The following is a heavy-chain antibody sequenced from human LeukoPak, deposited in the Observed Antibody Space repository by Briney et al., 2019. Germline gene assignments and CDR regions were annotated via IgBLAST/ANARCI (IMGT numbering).Heavy chain of an antibody. J-gene: IGHJ6*02. CDR2: IRSKAYGGTT. CDR1: GFTFSSYS. Sequence: GGSLRLSCAASGFTFSSYSMSWFRQAPGKGLEWVGFIRSKAYGGTTEYAASVKGRFTISRDDSKSIAYLQMNSLKTEDTAVYYCTRGVGMDVWGQGTTVTVSS. V-gene: IGHV3-49*03. CDR3: TRGVGMDV.